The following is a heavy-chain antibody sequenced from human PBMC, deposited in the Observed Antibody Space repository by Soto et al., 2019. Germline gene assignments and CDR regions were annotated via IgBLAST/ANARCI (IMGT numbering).Heavy chain of an antibody. D-gene: IGHD3-16*01. CDR1: GFSFSSYW. J-gene: IGHJ5*02. V-gene: IGHV3-7*03. Sequence: DVQLVESGGDLVQPGGSLRLSCAASGFSFSSYWMTWVRQAPGKGLEWVANIKQDGREKYYVASVKGRFTISRDNGKNLLFLQMDSLTPDDTAVYYCAGDGVRNGAYNGWLDPWGQGTLVTASS. CDR2: IKQDGREK. CDR3: AGDGVRNGAYNGWLDP.